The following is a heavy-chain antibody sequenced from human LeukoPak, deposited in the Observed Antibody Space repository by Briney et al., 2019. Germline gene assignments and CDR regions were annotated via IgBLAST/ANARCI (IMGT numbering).Heavy chain of an antibody. V-gene: IGHV1-18*03. D-gene: IGHD1-1*01. CDR2: ITTYNGKT. CDR1: GYTFSIYG. CDR3: ATDLRGNVHFDY. Sequence: ASVKPSCKASGYTFSIYGINWVRQAPGQGLEWMGRITTYNGKTHYAQKFQGRVTMTTDTSTNTAFMELRSLRSDDVALYYCATDLRGNVHFDYWGQGTLVTVSS. J-gene: IGHJ4*02.